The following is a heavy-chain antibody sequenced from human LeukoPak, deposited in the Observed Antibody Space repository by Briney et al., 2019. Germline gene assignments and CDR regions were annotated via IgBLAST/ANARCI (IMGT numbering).Heavy chain of an antibody. CDR2: ISSSSSYT. D-gene: IGHD6-13*01. CDR1: GFTFSDYY. Sequence: PGGSLRLSCAASGFTFSDYYMSWIRQAPGKGLEWVSYISSSSSYTNYADSVKGRFTISRDNAKNSLYLQMNSLRAEDTAVYYCARGVAAAGTRYYYYGMDVWGQGTTVTVSS. V-gene: IGHV3-11*05. J-gene: IGHJ6*02. CDR3: ARGVAAAGTRYYYYGMDV.